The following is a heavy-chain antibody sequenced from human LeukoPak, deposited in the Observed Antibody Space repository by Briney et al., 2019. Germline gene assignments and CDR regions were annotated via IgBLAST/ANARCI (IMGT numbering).Heavy chain of an antibody. J-gene: IGHJ4*02. D-gene: IGHD2-15*01. CDR3: ARDLCSGGSCYSVYDY. CDR1: GFTFSSYS. CDR2: ISSSSSYI. V-gene: IGHV3-21*01. Sequence: GGSLRLSCAASGFTFSSYSMNWDRQAPGKGLEWVSSISSSSSYIYYADSVKGRFTISRDNAKNSLYLQMNSLRAEDTAVYYCARDLCSGGSCYSVYDYWGQGTLVTVSS.